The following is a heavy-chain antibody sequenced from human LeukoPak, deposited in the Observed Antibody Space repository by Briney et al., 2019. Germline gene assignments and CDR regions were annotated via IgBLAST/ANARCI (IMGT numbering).Heavy chain of an antibody. CDR2: IYYSGST. Sequence: PSETLSLTCTVSGGSISSYYWSWIRQPPGKGLEWIGYIYYSGSTNYNPSLKSRVTISVDTSKNQFSLKLSSVTAADTAVYYCARGSRYSYGYYYYMDVWGKGTTVTVSS. J-gene: IGHJ6*03. V-gene: IGHV4-59*01. CDR3: ARGSRYSYGYYYYMDV. D-gene: IGHD5-18*01. CDR1: GGSISSYY.